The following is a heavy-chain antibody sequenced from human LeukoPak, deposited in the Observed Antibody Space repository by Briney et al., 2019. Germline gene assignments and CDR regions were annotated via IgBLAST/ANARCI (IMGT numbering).Heavy chain of an antibody. Sequence: PGRSLRLSCAASGFTFSSYAMHWVRQAPGKGLEWVAVIWYDGSNKYYADSVKGRFTISRDNVKNSLYLQMNTLRDEDTAVYFCARDRYGSGTSPDSFDIWGQGTMVTVSS. V-gene: IGHV3-33*08. J-gene: IGHJ3*02. CDR3: ARDRYGSGTSPDSFDI. CDR2: IWYDGSNK. CDR1: GFTFSSYA. D-gene: IGHD3-10*01.